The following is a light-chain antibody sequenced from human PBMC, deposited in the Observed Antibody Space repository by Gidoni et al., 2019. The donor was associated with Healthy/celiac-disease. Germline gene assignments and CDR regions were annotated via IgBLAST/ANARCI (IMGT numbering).Light chain of an antibody. Sequence: QFALTQPRSVSVSPAQSVTISCTGSTSGVGGYIYVSWYQQHPGKAPKLMIYDVSKRPSGVPDRFSGSESGDTASLTSSELQAEDEDDYYCCSCAGRNVVFGGGTKLTVL. CDR3: CSCAGRNVV. V-gene: IGLV2-11*01. CDR2: DVS. J-gene: IGLJ2*01. CDR1: TSGVGGYIY.